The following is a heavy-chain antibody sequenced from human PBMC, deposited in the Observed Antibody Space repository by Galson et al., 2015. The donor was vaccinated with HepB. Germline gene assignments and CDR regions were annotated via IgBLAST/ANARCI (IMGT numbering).Heavy chain of an antibody. V-gene: IGHV3-9*01. Sequence: SLRLSCAASGFTFDDYAMHWVRQAPGKGLEWVSGISWNSGSIGYADSVKGRFTISRDNAKNSLYLQMNSLRAEDTAVYYCCREWDWDDSYSIDYWGQGTLVTVSS. CDR3: CREWDWDDSYSIDY. CDR1: GFTFDDYA. J-gene: IGHJ4*02. D-gene: IGHD1-1*01. CDR2: ISWNSGSI.